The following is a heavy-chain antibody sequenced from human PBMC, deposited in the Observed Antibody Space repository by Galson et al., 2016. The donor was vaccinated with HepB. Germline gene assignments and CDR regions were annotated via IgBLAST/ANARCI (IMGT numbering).Heavy chain of an antibody. Sequence: SLRLSCAASGFTFNIFSMNWVRQAPGKGLEWVSYIRDTRTIYHADSVKGRFTVSRDDAENSLYLQMNSLRDEDTAVYYCVRDYNFAFDIWGQGTMVTVSS. V-gene: IGHV3-48*02. CDR3: VRDYNFAFDI. CDR1: GFTFNIFS. J-gene: IGHJ3*02. CDR2: IRDTRTI. D-gene: IGHD5-24*01.